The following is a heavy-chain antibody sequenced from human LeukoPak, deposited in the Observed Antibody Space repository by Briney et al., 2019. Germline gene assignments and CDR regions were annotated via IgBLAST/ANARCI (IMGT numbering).Heavy chain of an antibody. CDR3: AREAVAVYFDY. Sequence: SETLSLTCTVSGGSISSYYWSWIRQPPGKGLEWIGYIYYSGSTNYNPSVKSRVTMSVDTSKKQFSLNLSSLTAADTAVYYCAREAVAVYFDYLGQGTLVTGSS. CDR2: IYYSGST. V-gene: IGHV4-59*01. D-gene: IGHD6-19*01. J-gene: IGHJ4*02. CDR1: GGSISSYY.